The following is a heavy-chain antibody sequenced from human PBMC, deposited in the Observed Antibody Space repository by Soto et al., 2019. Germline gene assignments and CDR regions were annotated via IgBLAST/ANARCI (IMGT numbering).Heavy chain of an antibody. CDR3: AKMVGSTSWYSDNFYY. CDR2: ISATGGTT. J-gene: IGHJ4*02. V-gene: IGHV3-23*01. Sequence: EVQLLESGGGLVQPGGSLRLSCAASGFTFSSNAMSWVRQAPGKGLEWVSGISATGGTTYYPDSVKGRLTISRDNSKNTLYLQMHSLRAEDTAVYYCAKMVGSTSWYSDNFYYWGQGSLVTVSS. D-gene: IGHD6-13*01. CDR1: GFTFSSNA.